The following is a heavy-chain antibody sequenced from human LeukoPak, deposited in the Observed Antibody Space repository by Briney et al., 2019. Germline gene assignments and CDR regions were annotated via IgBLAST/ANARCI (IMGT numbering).Heavy chain of an antibody. CDR1: GFTFSGYE. J-gene: IGHJ4*02. Sequence: QAGGSLRLSCAASGFTFSGYEMNWVRQAPGKGLEWISYICGRGNTIYYADSVRGRFTISRDNAKNSLFLQMNSLRGEDTAVYFCVRSRGTGPGAHFDVWGQGALVSVSS. D-gene: IGHD3/OR15-3a*01. CDR2: ICGRGNTI. CDR3: VRSRGTGPGAHFDV. V-gene: IGHV3-48*03.